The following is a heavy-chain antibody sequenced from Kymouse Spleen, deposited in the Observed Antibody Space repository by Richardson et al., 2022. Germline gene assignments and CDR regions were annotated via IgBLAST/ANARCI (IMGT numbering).Heavy chain of an antibody. CDR1: GFTFDDYA. J-gene: IGHJ4*02. V-gene: IGHV3-9*01. D-gene: IGHD6-13*01. CDR2: ISWNSGSI. Sequence: EVQLVESGGGLVQPGRSLRLSCAASGFTFDDYAMHWVRQAPGKGLEWVSGISWNSGSIGYADSVKGRFTISRDNAKNSLYLQMNSLRAEDTALYYCAKAQQLVRFDYWGQGTLVTVSS. CDR3: AKAQQLVRFDY.